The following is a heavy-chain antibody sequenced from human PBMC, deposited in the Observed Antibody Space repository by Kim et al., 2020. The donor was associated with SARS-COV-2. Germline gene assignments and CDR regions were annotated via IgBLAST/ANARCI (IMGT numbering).Heavy chain of an antibody. V-gene: IGHV3-30*07. CDR3: AREYEPIAAAGRSYYGMDV. D-gene: IGHD6-13*01. J-gene: IGHJ6*02. Sequence: KDRFTTSRDKSKNPLYLQMNSLRAEDTAVYYCAREYEPIAAAGRSYYGMDVWGQGTTVTVSS.